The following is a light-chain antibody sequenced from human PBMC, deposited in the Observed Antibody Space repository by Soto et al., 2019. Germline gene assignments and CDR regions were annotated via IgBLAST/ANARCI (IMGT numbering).Light chain of an antibody. Sequence: QSVLTQPASVSGSPGQSITISCTGTSSDVGSYNLVSWYQQHPGKAPKLMIYEVSKRPSGVSNRFSGSKSGSTASLIISGLQAEDEADYYCCSYAGSSTSLFGTGTKVTVL. J-gene: IGLJ1*01. CDR3: CSYAGSSTSL. CDR1: SSDVGSYNL. CDR2: EVS. V-gene: IGLV2-23*02.